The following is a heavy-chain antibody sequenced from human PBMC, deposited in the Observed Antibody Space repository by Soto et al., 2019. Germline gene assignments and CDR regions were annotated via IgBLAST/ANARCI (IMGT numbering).Heavy chain of an antibody. CDR2: INPYKAKT. CDR3: ARVQIVVVAAGVPVYS. Sequence: QVQLVQSGAEVKPPGASVKVSCKASGYTFSTYGICWVRQAPGQWPEWMGWINPYKAKTNYGQNFKGRVTLTTEASRSTAYMELRGLRSDYTAVYYCARVQIVVVAAGVPVYSWGQEALVTFSS. CDR1: GYTFSTYG. J-gene: IGHJ4*02. V-gene: IGHV1-18*01. D-gene: IGHD2-15*01.